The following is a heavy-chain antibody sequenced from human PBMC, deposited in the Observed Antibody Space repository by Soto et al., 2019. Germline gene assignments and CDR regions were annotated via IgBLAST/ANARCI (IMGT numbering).Heavy chain of an antibody. CDR3: ARGRYGDY. V-gene: IGHV1-18*01. CDR1: GYAFTTYR. CDR2: ISAHNGNT. J-gene: IGHJ4*02. Sequence: VHLVQSGAGLKKPGASVKVSCKGSGYAFTTYRMTWVRQAPGQGLEWMGWISAHNGNTNYAQKLQGRVTVTRDTSTSTAYMELRSLRSDDRAVYYCARGRYGDYWGQGALVTVSS. D-gene: IGHD1-1*01.